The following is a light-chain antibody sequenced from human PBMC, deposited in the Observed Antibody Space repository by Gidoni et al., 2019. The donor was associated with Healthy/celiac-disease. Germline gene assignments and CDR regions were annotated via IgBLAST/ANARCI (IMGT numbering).Light chain of an antibody. J-gene: IGKJ2*01. CDR2: WAS. V-gene: IGKV4-1*01. CDR3: QQYYSTLYT. CDR1: QSVLYSSNNKNY. Sequence: DIVMTPSPESLAVSLGERATLNCKASQSVLYSSNNKNYLAWYQQKPGQPPKLLIYWASTRESGVPDRFSGSGSGTDFTLTISSLQAEDVAVYYCQQYYSTLYTFGQGTKLEIK.